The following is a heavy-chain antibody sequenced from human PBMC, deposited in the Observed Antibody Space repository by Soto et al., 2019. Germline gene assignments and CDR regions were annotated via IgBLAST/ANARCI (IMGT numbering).Heavy chain of an antibody. Sequence: SETLSLICTVSGRSISSSSYYWGWIRQPPGKGLEWIGSIYYSGSTYYNPSLKSRVTISVDTSKNQFSLKLSSVTAADTAVYYCATHVRLLELGWNRFDYWGQGTLVTVSS. V-gene: IGHV4-39*01. CDR2: IYYSGST. CDR3: ATHVRLLELGWNRFDY. J-gene: IGHJ4*02. D-gene: IGHD1-1*01. CDR1: GRSISSSSYY.